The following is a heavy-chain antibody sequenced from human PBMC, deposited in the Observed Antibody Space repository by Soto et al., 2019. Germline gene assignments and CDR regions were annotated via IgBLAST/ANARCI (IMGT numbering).Heavy chain of an antibody. Sequence: SETLSLTCAVYGGSFSGYYWSWIRQPPGKGLEWIGEINHSGSTNYNPSLKSQVTISVDTSKNQFSLKLSSVTAADTAVYYCARGSALITFGGYYYYYYMDVWGKGTTVTVSS. CDR3: ARGSALITFGGYYYYYYMDV. J-gene: IGHJ6*03. CDR2: INHSGST. CDR1: GGSFSGYY. D-gene: IGHD3-16*01. V-gene: IGHV4-34*01.